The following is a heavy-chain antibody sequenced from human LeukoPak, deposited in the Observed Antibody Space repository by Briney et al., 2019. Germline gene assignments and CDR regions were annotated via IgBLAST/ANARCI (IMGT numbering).Heavy chain of an antibody. D-gene: IGHD2-15*01. CDR2: ISWNSGSI. J-gene: IGHJ5*02. Sequence: GRSLRLSCSASGFTFVDYAMHSVRQAPGKGLGWVSGISWNSGSIGYADSVKGRFTISRDNAKNSLYLQMNSLRAEDTALYYCAGQVVVVAATDWFDPWGQGTLVTVSS. CDR1: GFTFVDYA. V-gene: IGHV3-9*01. CDR3: AGQVVVVAATDWFDP.